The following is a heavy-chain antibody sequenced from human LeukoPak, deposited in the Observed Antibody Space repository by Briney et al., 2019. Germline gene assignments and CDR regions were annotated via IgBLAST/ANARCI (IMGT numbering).Heavy chain of an antibody. CDR2: IYYSGST. J-gene: IGHJ6*02. CDR1: GGSISSGDYY. CDR3: ARGLVVTGMDV. Sequence: SQTLSPTCTVSGGSISSGDYYWSWLRQPPGKGLEWIGYIYYSGSTYYNPSLKSRVTISVDTSKNQFSLKLSSVTAADTAVYYCARGLVVTGMDVWGHGTTVTVSS. V-gene: IGHV4-30-4*01. D-gene: IGHD2-15*01.